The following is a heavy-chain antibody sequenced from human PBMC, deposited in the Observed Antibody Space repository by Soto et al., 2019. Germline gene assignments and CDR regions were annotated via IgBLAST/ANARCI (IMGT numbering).Heavy chain of an antibody. Sequence: ASVKGSCKASGYTLTSYGISWVRQAPGQGLEWMGWISAYNGNTNYAQKLQGRVTMTTDTSTSTAYMELRSLRSDDTAVYYCATYHLGYCSSTSCHENGMDVWG. D-gene: IGHD2-2*01. CDR3: ATYHLGYCSSTSCHENGMDV. CDR1: GYTLTSYG. CDR2: ISAYNGNT. V-gene: IGHV1-18*01. J-gene: IGHJ6*02.